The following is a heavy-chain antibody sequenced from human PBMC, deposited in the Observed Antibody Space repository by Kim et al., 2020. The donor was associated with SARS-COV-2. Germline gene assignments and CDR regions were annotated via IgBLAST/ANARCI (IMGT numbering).Heavy chain of an antibody. Sequence: SETLSLTCTVSGGSISSYYWSWIWQPPGKGLEWIGYIYNCGSTNYNPSLKLRVTISVDTSKKQFSLKLSSVTAAATAVYYCARGRSMTNFGVVTERCYIDVWGRENTVTVSS. D-gene: IGHD3-3*01. CDR2: IYNCGST. V-gene: IGHV4-59*01. CDR3: ARGRSMTNFGVVTERCYIDV. J-gene: IGHJ6*03. CDR1: GGSISSYY.